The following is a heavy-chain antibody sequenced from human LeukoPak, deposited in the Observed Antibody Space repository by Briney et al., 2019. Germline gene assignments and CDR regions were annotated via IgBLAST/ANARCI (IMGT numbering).Heavy chain of an antibody. CDR3: ARDWGRGRYYDSSGYSDY. V-gene: IGHV3-21*01. Sequence: KAGGSLRLSCAASGFTFSSYSMNWVRQAPGKGLEWVSSISSSSSYIYYADSVKGRFTISRDNAKNSLYLQMNSLRAEDTAVYYCARDWGRGRYYDSSGYSDYWGQGTLVTVSS. J-gene: IGHJ4*02. CDR1: GFTFSSYS. CDR2: ISSSSSYI. D-gene: IGHD3-22*01.